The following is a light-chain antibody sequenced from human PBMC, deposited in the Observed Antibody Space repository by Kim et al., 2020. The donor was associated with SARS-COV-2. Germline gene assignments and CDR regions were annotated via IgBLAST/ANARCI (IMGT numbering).Light chain of an antibody. J-gene: IGKJ5*01. CDR1: QGISTY. CDR2: GAS. CDR3: HQYNFWPT. Sequence: SVSPGENATLSARPSQGISTYLAGYQQKYGHAPSLLIYGASTRATGIPDRFSGSGSETEFTLTISSLQSEDFAVYYCHQYNFWPTFGQGARVEIK. V-gene: IGKV3-15*01.